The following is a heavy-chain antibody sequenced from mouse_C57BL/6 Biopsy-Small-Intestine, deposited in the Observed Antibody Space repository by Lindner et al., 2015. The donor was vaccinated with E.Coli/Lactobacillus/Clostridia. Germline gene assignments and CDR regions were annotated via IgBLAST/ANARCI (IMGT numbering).Heavy chain of an antibody. J-gene: IGHJ1*01. CDR3: ASRPRYSSSWYENYYYGMDV. V-gene: IGHV1-81*01. D-gene: IGHD1-1*01. Sequence: SVKVSCKAFWRHLQQLCYQLGATGPWTRACVDGGIIPIFGTANYAQKFQGRVTITADESTSTAYMELSSLRSEDTAVYYCASRPRYSSSWYENYYYGMDVWGQGTTVTVSS. CDR2: IIPIFGTA. CDR1: RHLQQLC.